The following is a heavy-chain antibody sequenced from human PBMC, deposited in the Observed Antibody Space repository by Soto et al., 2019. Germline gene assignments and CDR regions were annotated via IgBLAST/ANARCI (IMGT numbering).Heavy chain of an antibody. CDR1: GFTFTSSA. D-gene: IGHD3-10*01. CDR2: IVVGSGNT. J-gene: IGHJ6*03. Sequence: SVKVSCKASGFTFTSSAVQWVRQARGQGLEWIGWIVVGSGNTNYAQKFQERVTITTDISTSTAYMELRSLRSDDTAVYYCAVHGSGSYGYYYMDVWAKGTTVTVSS. V-gene: IGHV1-58*01. CDR3: AVHGSGSYGYYYMDV.